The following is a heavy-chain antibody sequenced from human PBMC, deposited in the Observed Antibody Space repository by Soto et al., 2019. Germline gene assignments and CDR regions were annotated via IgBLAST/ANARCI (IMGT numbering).Heavy chain of an antibody. CDR1: GFTFSSYW. Sequence: PGGSLRLSCAASGFTFSSYWMHWVRQAPGKGLVWVSRINSDGSSTSYADSVKGRVTISRDNAKNTLYLQMNSLRAEDTAVYYCARTDRYYYGMDVWGQGTTVTVSS. CDR2: INSDGSST. J-gene: IGHJ6*02. CDR3: ARTDRYYYGMDV. V-gene: IGHV3-74*01.